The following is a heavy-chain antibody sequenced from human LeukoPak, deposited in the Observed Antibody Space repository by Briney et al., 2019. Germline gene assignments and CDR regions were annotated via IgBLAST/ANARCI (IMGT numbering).Heavy chain of an antibody. Sequence: TSETLSRTSTDSGGSISSYSWSWIWQPPGKGLEWIGYIDYSESTNYSPAHKRRVTISVDTSKNQFPLKLSSVAAEDAAVYYCAGLRHERSCYYLFDYWGQGTLVTVSS. CDR1: GGSISSYS. V-gene: IGHV4-59*01. D-gene: IGHD3-22*01. CDR3: AGLRHERSCYYLFDY. CDR2: IDYSEST. J-gene: IGHJ4*02.